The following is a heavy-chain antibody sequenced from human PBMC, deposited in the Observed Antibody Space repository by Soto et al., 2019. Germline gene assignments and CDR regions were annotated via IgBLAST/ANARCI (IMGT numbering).Heavy chain of an antibody. CDR3: AHSRNLITEDAQVGDFDY. Sequence: QLNLKESGPTLVKPTQTLTLTCSFSGFSLTTAGVGVGWVRQSPGEALEWLALIYWDDDERYSPSLKTRLTITKDTSKNQVVLKMTNMAPVDTATYYCAHSRNLITEDAQVGDFDYWGKGTRVTVSS. D-gene: IGHD3-10*01. J-gene: IGHJ4*02. CDR2: IYWDDDE. CDR1: GFSLTTAGVG. V-gene: IGHV2-5*02.